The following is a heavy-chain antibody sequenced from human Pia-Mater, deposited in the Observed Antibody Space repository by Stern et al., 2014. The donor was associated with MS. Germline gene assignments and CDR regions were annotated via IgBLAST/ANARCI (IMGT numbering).Heavy chain of an antibody. Sequence: VQLVESGAEVRKPGASVKVSCKASGYTFTGHYVHWVRQAPGQGLEWMGRIGPTSGATNFAQKFQGRVTLTRDTSISTAHMELSSLTSDDTAVYYCARQYSSYPDYWGQGTLVTVSS. CDR3: ARQYSSYPDY. V-gene: IGHV1-2*06. CDR2: IGPTSGAT. CDR1: GYTFTGHY. D-gene: IGHD4-11*01. J-gene: IGHJ4*02.